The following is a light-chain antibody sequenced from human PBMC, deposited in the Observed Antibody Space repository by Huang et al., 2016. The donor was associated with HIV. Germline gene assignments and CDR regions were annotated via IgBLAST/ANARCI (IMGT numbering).Light chain of an antibody. CDR1: QSVSNN. J-gene: IGKJ3*01. V-gene: IGKV3-15*01. CDR3: QQYNDWPIT. CDR2: DAS. Sequence: EIVMTQSPATLSLSPVERATLSCRASQSVSNNLAWYQQKPGQAPRLLIYDASTRATRIPAKFRGSGSGTEFTLTISSLQSEDFAVYFCQQYNDWPITFGPGTKLESK.